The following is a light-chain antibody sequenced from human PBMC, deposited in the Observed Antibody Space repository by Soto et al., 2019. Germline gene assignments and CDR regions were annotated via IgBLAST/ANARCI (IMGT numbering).Light chain of an antibody. CDR1: ESIRDY. CDR3: VQHDTDPLT. Sequence: DIQMTQSPSSLSASVGDRVTITCRASESIRDYLNWYQQKPGKAPKRLIYGASTLQSGVPSRFSGSGSATEFTLTITSLQPEDFATYYCVQHDTDPLTFGGGTKVDI. CDR2: GAS. V-gene: IGKV1-17*01. J-gene: IGKJ4*01.